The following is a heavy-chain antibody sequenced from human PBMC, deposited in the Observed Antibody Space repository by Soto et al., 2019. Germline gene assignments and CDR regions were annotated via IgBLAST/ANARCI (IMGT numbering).Heavy chain of an antibody. J-gene: IGHJ6*02. CDR3: ARDLFGEFYYGMAV. CDR2: IYYSGST. Sequence: SETLSLTCTVSGGSISSGGYYWSWIRQHPGKGLEWIGYIYYSGSTHYNPSLKSRVTISVDTSKNQFSLKLSSVTAADTAVYYCARDLFGEFYYGMAVWGQGTTVAVSS. CDR1: GGSISSGGYY. D-gene: IGHD2-21*01. V-gene: IGHV4-31*03.